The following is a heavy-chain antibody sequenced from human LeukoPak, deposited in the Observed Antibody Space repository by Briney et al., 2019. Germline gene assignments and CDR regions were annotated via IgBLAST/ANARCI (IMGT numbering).Heavy chain of an antibody. V-gene: IGHV3-30*18. CDR2: ISYDGSNK. D-gene: IGHD6-19*01. CDR3: AKGPTQYSSGWLT. J-gene: IGHJ5*02. Sequence: GGSLRLSCAASGFTFSSYGMHWVRQAPGKGLEWVAVISYDGSNKYYADSVEGRFTISRGNSKNTLYLQMNSLRAEDTAVYYCAKGPTQYSSGWLTWGQGTLVTVSS. CDR1: GFTFSSYG.